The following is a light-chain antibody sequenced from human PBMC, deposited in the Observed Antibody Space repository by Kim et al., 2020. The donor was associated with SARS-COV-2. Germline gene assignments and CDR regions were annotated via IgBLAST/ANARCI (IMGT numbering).Light chain of an antibody. Sequence: QSALTQPRSVSGSPGQSVTISSTGTSSDIGAYDYVSWFQQNPGKAPKLIIFDVNKRPSGVPDRFSGSKSGNTASLTIAGLQADDETDYYCCSYAGSYTLVFGGGTKLTVL. CDR1: SSDIGAYDY. J-gene: IGLJ2*01. CDR2: DVN. CDR3: CSYAGSYTLV. V-gene: IGLV2-11*01.